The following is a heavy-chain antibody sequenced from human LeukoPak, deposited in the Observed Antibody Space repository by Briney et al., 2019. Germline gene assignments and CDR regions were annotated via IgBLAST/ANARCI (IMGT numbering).Heavy chain of an antibody. J-gene: IGHJ6*02. CDR2: ISYDGSNE. V-gene: IGHV3-30-3*01. CDR1: GFIFSGYA. Sequence: RGSLRLSCAASGAASGFIFSGYAMHRVRQAPGKGLEWVAIISYDGSNEYYAGSVRGRFIISRDNSRDTIYLQMSSLRVEDTAVYYCASGYDFWSGYPPAQYSMDVWGQGTTVTVSS. CDR3: ASGYDFWSGYPPAQYSMDV. D-gene: IGHD3-3*01.